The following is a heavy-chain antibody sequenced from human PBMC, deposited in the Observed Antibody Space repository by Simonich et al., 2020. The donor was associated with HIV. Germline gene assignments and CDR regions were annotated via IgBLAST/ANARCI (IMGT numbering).Heavy chain of an antibody. CDR3: ARVRGLQTPDALDI. V-gene: IGHV1-69*10. CDR2: SITILGIA. Sequence: GLEWMGGSITILGIASYAKKFQGRVTITADISRSTAYMELSSLRSEDAAVYDCARVRGLQTPDALDIWGQGTMVTVSS. J-gene: IGHJ3*02. D-gene: IGHD4-4*01.